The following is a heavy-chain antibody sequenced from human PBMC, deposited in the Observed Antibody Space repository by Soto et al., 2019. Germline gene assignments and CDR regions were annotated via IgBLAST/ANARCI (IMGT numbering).Heavy chain of an antibody. Sequence: EVQLLESGGGWVQPGGSLRLSCAASGFIFSNFVMSWVRQAPGKGLEWVSAIGGRDFTTYYADSVKGRFTISRDNSKNTLYLQMSSLRAEDTAVYYCAKDRVVGATTPYYFDYWGQGTLVTVSS. CDR1: GFIFSNFV. D-gene: IGHD1-26*01. V-gene: IGHV3-23*01. J-gene: IGHJ4*02. CDR3: AKDRVVGATTPYYFDY. CDR2: IGGRDFTT.